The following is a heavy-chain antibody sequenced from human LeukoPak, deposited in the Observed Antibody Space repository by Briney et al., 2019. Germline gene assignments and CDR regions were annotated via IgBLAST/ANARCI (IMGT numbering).Heavy chain of an antibody. J-gene: IGHJ4*02. CDR3: LKKGQADDFGNPD. CDR2: ISYDGSNK. Sequence: SGGSLRLSCAASGFTFSSYGMHWVRQAPGKGLEWVAVISYDGSNKYYADSVKGRFTISRDNSRYTLYLQMTNLRVDDTAVYYCLKKGQADDFGNPDWGQGALVTVS. CDR1: GFTFSSYG. V-gene: IGHV3-30*18. D-gene: IGHD4-17*01.